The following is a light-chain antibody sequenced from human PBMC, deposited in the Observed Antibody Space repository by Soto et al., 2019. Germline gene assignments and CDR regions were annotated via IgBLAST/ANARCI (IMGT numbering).Light chain of an antibody. V-gene: IGKV3-11*01. CDR2: DAS. Sequence: EIVLTQSPGTLSLSXXXXXXXXXXXSQSVSSNLAWYQQKPGQAPRLLIYDASNRATGIPARFSGSGSGTDFTLTISSLEPEDFAVYYCQQRSNWPPITFGQGTRLEIK. CDR3: QQRSNWPPIT. CDR1: QSVSSN. J-gene: IGKJ5*01.